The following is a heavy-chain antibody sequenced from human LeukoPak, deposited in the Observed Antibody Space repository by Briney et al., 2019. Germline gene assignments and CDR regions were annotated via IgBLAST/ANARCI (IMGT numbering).Heavy chain of an antibody. CDR1: GFTFSSYA. D-gene: IGHD3-22*01. Sequence: GGSLRLSCAASGFTFSSYAMSWVRQAPGKGLEWVSAISGSGGSTYYADSVKGRFTISRDNSKNTLYLQMNSLRAEDTAVYYCAKSGAMIVVEDYYYMDVWGKGTTVTVSS. V-gene: IGHV3-23*01. J-gene: IGHJ6*03. CDR3: AKSGAMIVVEDYYYMDV. CDR2: ISGSGGST.